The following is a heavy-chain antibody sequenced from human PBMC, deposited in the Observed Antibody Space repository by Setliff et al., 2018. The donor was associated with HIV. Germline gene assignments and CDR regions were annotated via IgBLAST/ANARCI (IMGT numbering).Heavy chain of an antibody. CDR1: GYSISSGYY. D-gene: IGHD3-10*01. CDR3: ARSHYGMMGNWYFDL. J-gene: IGHJ2*01. CDR2: IYHTGSI. Sequence: PSETLSLTCAVSGYSISSGYYWGWIRQPPGKGLEWIGNIYHTGSISYNPSLKSRVTISVDMSKNHFSLKLSSVTAADTAVYYCARSHYGMMGNWYFDLWG. V-gene: IGHV4-38-2*01.